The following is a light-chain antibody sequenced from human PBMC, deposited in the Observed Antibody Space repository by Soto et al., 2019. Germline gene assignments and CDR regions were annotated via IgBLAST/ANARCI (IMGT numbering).Light chain of an antibody. CDR2: DIN. Sequence: QSVLTQPASVSGCPGQSITISCTGTNSDVGAYIYVSWYQQHPGKAPKLMVYDINNRPSGVSNRFSGSKSANTASLTISGLQADDEADYYCVSFTTKSSYVFGTGTKVTVL. CDR1: NSDVGAYIY. J-gene: IGLJ1*01. CDR3: VSFTTKSSYV. V-gene: IGLV2-14*03.